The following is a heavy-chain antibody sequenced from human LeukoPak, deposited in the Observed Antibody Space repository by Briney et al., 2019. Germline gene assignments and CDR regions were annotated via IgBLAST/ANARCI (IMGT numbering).Heavy chain of an antibody. V-gene: IGHV4-61*01. Sequence: SETLSLTCTVSGGSVSSGSYYWSWIRQPPGKGLEWIGYFYYSGSTNYNPSLKSRVTISVDTSKNQFSLKLSSVTAADTAVYYCAREVLGSYGYIFWFDPWGQGTLVTVSS. J-gene: IGHJ5*02. D-gene: IGHD5-18*01. CDR2: FYYSGST. CDR1: GGSVSSGSYY. CDR3: AREVLGSYGYIFWFDP.